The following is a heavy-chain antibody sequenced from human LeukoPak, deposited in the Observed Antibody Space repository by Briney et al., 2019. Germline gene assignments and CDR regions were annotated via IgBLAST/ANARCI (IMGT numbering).Heavy chain of an antibody. D-gene: IGHD3-10*01. V-gene: IGHV3-30*18. CDR1: GFTFSSYG. CDR3: AKGYYGSGSYYLNYYYGMDV. J-gene: IGHJ6*02. CDR2: ISYDGSNK. Sequence: GGSLRLSCAASGFTFSSYGMHLVRQAPGKGLEWVAVISYDGSNKYYADSVKGRFTISRDNSKNTLYLQMNSLRAEDTAVYYCAKGYYGSGSYYLNYYYGMDVWGQGTTVTVSS.